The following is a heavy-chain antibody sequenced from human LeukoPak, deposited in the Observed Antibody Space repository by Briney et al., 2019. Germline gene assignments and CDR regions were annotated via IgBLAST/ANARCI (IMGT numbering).Heavy chain of an antibody. J-gene: IGHJ4*02. CDR3: TTIITMVRGVILFDY. CDR2: IKSKTDGGTT. CDR1: GFTFSNAW. D-gene: IGHD3-10*01. V-gene: IGHV3-15*01. Sequence: PGGSLRFSCAASGFTFSNAWMSWVRQAPGKGLEWVGRIKSKTDGGTTDYAAPVKGRFTISRDDSKNTLYLQMNSLKTEDTAVYYCTTIITMVRGVILFDYWGQGTLVTVSS.